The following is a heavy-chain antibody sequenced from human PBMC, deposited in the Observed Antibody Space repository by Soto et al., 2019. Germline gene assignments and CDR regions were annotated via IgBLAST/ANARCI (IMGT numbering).Heavy chain of an antibody. J-gene: IGHJ4*02. CDR2: ITASAGST. CDR1: GFSFNNYA. CDR3: AKEPRFNVMSWLDY. D-gene: IGHD3-16*01. Sequence: EVQLLESGGGLVQPGGSLRLSCAASGFSFNNYAMSWVRQAPGKGLEWVSSITASAGSTYYADSVKGRFTISRDNSKNMLYLEMHSLRAEDTALYYCAKEPRFNVMSWLDYWGQGTLVTVSS. V-gene: IGHV3-23*01.